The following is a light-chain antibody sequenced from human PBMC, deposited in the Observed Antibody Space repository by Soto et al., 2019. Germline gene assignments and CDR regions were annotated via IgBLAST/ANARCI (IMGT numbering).Light chain of an antibody. Sequence: DVVMTQTPLSLSVTPGQPASMSCKSSQSLIHRDGKTYLYWYLQRPGQPPQLLMYEVSNRFSGVPDRFSGSGSGTDFTLKISRVEAEDVGVYYCMQDVELPFTFGGGTKVEIK. V-gene: IGKV2D-29*01. CDR2: EVS. CDR1: QSLIHRDGKTY. CDR3: MQDVELPFT. J-gene: IGKJ4*01.